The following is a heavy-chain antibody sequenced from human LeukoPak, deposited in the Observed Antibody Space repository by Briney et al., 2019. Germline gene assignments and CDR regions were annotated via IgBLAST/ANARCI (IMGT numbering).Heavy chain of an antibody. CDR1: GFTFSSYA. J-gene: IGHJ4*02. CDR3: AKALEAAMPAFDFDY. D-gene: IGHD2-2*01. CDR2: ISGSGGST. Sequence: GGSLRLSCAASGFTFSSYAMSWVRQAPGKGLEWVSAISGSGGSTYYADSVKGRFAISRDNSKNTLYLQMNSLRAEDTAVYYCAKALEAAMPAFDFDYWGQGTLVTVSS. V-gene: IGHV3-23*01.